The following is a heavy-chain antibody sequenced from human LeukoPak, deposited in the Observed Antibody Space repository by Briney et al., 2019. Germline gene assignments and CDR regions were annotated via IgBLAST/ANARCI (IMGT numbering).Heavy chain of an antibody. V-gene: IGHV3-23*01. D-gene: IGHD4-17*01. CDR1: GLIYSSYA. Sequence: GGSLSLSLAATGLIYSSYAMSWVRQPPGKEPEWVSAISGSGGSTYYADSVKGRFTISRDNSKNTLYLQMNSLRAEDTAVYYCAKDGDYQAYWGQGTLSPSPQ. CDR3: AKDGDYQAY. CDR2: ISGSGGST. J-gene: IGHJ4*02.